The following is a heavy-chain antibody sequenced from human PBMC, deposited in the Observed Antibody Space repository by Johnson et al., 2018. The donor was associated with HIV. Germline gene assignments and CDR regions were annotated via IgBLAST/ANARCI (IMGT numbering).Heavy chain of an antibody. CDR1: GFTFSDYY. D-gene: IGHD6-13*01. Sequence: QVQLVESGGGLVKPGGSLRLSCAASGFTFSDYYMSWIRQAAGKGLEWISYINSSGSTLYYADSVKGRFTISRDNAKNSLYLQMNSLRGEDTAVYYCARDLAEAGIFRGLSAFDIWGQGTLVTVSS. V-gene: IGHV3-11*04. J-gene: IGHJ3*02. CDR2: INSSGSTL. CDR3: ARDLAEAGIFRGLSAFDI.